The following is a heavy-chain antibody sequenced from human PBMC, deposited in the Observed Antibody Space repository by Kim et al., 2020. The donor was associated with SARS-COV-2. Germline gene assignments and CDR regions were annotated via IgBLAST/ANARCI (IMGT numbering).Heavy chain of an antibody. Sequence: SETLSLTCAVSGGSISSSNWWSWVRQPPGKGLEWIGEIYHSGSTNYNPSLKSRVTISVDKSKNQFSLKLSSVTAADTAVYYCARDAVTMVQGEGGHYWGQGTLVTVSS. CDR1: GGSISSSNW. V-gene: IGHV4-4*02. CDR3: ARDAVTMVQGEGGHY. J-gene: IGHJ4*02. D-gene: IGHD3-10*01. CDR2: IYHSGST.